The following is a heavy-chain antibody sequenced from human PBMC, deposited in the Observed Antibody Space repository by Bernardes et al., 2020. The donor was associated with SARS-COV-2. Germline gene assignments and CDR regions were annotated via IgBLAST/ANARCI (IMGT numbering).Heavy chain of an antibody. J-gene: IGHJ6*02. Sequence: ASVKVSCKASGYTFTSYGFSWVRQAPGQGLEWMGFINPHNGFTNYAQKFQGRVTMTTYTSANTAYMELRRLVSDDTALYYCARAGYYFDRSAYYPGLDVWGQGTTVTVSS. D-gene: IGHD3-22*01. V-gene: IGHV1-18*04. CDR3: ARAGYYFDRSAYYPGLDV. CDR1: GYTFTSYG. CDR2: INPHNGFT.